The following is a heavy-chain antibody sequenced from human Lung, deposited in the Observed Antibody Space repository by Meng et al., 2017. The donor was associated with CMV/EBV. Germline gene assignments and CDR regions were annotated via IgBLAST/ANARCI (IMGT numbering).Heavy chain of an antibody. Sequence: GESXKISCAASGFTFRTYVMHWVRQAPGKGLEWVAVTSSDGSRKYYADFVKGRFTISRVNAKNSLYLQMNSLRAEDTAVYFCAKEIDPAVAGNQGYFDYWGQGXLVTVSS. D-gene: IGHD6-19*01. CDR2: TSSDGSRK. CDR3: AKEIDPAVAGNQGYFDY. V-gene: IGHV3-30*04. CDR1: GFTFRTYV. J-gene: IGHJ4*02.